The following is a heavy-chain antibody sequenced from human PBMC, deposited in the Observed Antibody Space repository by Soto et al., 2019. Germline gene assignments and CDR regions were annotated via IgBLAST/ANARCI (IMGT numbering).Heavy chain of an antibody. CDR1: GYTFTGYY. V-gene: IGHV1-2*04. Sequence: ASVKVSCKASGYTFTGYYMHWVRQAPGQGLEWMGWINPNGGGTNYVQKFQGWVTMTRDTSISTAYMELSRLRSDDTAMYYCARGPPSFTVFGEMLYGMDVWGQGTTVTVSS. D-gene: IGHD3-3*01. J-gene: IGHJ6*02. CDR3: ARGPPSFTVFGEMLYGMDV. CDR2: INPNGGGT.